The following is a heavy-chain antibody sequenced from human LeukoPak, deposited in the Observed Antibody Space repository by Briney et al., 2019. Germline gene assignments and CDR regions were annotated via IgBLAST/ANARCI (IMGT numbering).Heavy chain of an antibody. Sequence: GGSLRLSCTASGFTFSSYGMHWVRQAPGKGLEYVSGISSNGSSTYYANSVKDRFTVSRDNSKNTLYLQMHSLRAEDTAVYYCAKDNVAAAGRYFDYWGQGTLVTVSS. CDR2: ISSNGSST. J-gene: IGHJ4*02. D-gene: IGHD6-13*01. CDR3: AKDNVAAAGRYFDY. V-gene: IGHV3-64*01. CDR1: GFTFSSYG.